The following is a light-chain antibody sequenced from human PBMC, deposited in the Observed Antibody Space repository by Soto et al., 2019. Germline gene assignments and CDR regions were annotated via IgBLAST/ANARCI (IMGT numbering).Light chain of an antibody. CDR2: RNN. Sequence: QLVLTQPPSASGTPGQRVTISCSGSNSNIGSNIVSWYQQLPGTAPKLLIYRNNQRPSGVPDRFSGSKSGTSASLAISGLQSEDEADYFCEAWDDSLNGFVAFGGGTKVTVL. CDR3: EAWDDSLNGFVA. J-gene: IGLJ2*01. CDR1: NSNIGSNI. V-gene: IGLV1-44*01.